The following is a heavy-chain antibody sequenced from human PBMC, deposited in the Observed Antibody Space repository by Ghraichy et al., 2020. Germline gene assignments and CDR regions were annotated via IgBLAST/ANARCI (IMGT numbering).Heavy chain of an antibody. D-gene: IGHD4-17*01. CDR3: ARAHFNYGDYVDSSTYYYFYY. CDR2: INHSGST. Sequence: SETLSLTCAVYGGSFSGYYWSWIRQPPGKGLEWIGEINHSGSTNYNPSLKSRVTISVDTSKSQFSLKLSSVTAADTAVYYCARAHFNYGDYVDSSTYYYFYYWGQGTLITVSP. CDR1: GGSFSGYY. V-gene: IGHV4-34*01. J-gene: IGHJ4*02.